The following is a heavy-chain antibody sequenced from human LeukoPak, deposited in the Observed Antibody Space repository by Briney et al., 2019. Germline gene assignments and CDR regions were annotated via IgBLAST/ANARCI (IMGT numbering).Heavy chain of an antibody. CDR3: ARDSRRGYNYYYYMDV. Sequence: SETLPLTCTVSGGSISSYYCRWIRQPAGKGLEWIGRIYTSGSTNYNPSLKSRVTMSVDTSKNQFSLKLSSVTAADTAVYYCARDSRRGYNYYYYMDVWGKGTTVTVSS. D-gene: IGHD3-10*01. V-gene: IGHV4-4*07. CDR2: IYTSGST. J-gene: IGHJ6*03. CDR1: GGSISSYY.